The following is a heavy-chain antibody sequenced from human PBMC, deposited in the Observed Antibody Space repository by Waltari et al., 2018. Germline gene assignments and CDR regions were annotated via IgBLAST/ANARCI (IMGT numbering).Heavy chain of an antibody. CDR1: GFTVSSHY. Sequence: ELQLVESGGGLIQPGGSLRLSCAASGFTVSSHYMSWVRQAPGKGLEWVSVIYSGGSTYYADSVKGRFTISRDNSKNTLYLQMNSLRAEDTAVYYCARAQITADWFDPWGQGTLVTVSS. CDR2: IYSGGST. V-gene: IGHV3-53*01. D-gene: IGHD3-10*01. J-gene: IGHJ5*02. CDR3: ARAQITADWFDP.